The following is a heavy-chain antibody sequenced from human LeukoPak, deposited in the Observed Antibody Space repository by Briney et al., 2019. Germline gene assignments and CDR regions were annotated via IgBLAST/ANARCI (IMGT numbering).Heavy chain of an antibody. CDR1: GYTFTSHF. J-gene: IGHJ4*02. V-gene: IGHV1-46*01. CDR3: ARGTGEGYSYGRYYFDY. Sequence: ASVKVSCKASGYTFTSHFMHWVRQAPGQGLEWMGIINPRGGSTSYTQEFQGRVTMTRDTSTSTVYMELSSLRSEDTAVYYCARGTGEGYSYGRYYFDYRGQGTLVTVSS. D-gene: IGHD5-18*01. CDR2: INPRGGST.